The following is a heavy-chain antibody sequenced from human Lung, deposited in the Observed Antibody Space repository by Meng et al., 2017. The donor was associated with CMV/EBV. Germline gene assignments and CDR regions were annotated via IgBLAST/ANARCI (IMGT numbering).Heavy chain of an antibody. CDR3: ARDPSNTSGRYAYFDY. D-gene: IGHD6-19*01. CDR2: ISAYNGNT. CDR1: GFIFTSYA. V-gene: IGHV1-18*01. J-gene: IGHJ4*02. Sequence: QAQRVQSGGEVKKPGASVKVSCEASGFIFTSYAISWVRQAPGQGLQYMGWISAYNGNTNYAQELQGRVTMTTDTSTSTAYMELRSLRFDDTAVYYCARDPSNTSGRYAYFDYWGQGTLVTVSS.